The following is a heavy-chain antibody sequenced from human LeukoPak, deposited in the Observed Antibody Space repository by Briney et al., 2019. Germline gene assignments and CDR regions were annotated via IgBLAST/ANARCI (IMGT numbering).Heavy chain of an antibody. CDR1: GGSISSYY. CDR2: IYYSGST. Sequence: SETLSLTCTVSGGSISSYYWSWIRQPPGKGLEWIGYIYYSGSTNYNPSLKSRVTISVDTSKNQFSLKLSSVSAADTAVYYCAREAERGDSSSYYGYYFDYWGQGALVTVSS. J-gene: IGHJ4*02. D-gene: IGHD3-22*01. CDR3: AREAERGDSSSYYGYYFDY. V-gene: IGHV4-59*01.